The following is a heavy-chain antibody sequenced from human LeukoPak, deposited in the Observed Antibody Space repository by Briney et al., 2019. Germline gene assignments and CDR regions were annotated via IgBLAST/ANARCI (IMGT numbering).Heavy chain of an antibody. CDR1: GFTFSSYA. V-gene: IGHV3-23*01. Sequence: PGGSLRLSCAASGFTFSSYAMSWVRQAPGKGLEWVSAISGSGGSTYYADSVKGRFTISRDNSKNTVYLQMDSLRAEDTAIYYRAKTTTGYSSGRYPAWPIDYWGQGTLVTVSS. CDR2: ISGSGGST. J-gene: IGHJ4*02. D-gene: IGHD2-15*01. CDR3: AKTTTGYSSGRYPAWPIDY.